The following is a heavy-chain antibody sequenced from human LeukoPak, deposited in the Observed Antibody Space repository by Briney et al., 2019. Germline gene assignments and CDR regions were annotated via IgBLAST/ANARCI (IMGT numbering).Heavy chain of an antibody. V-gene: IGHV1-46*01. CDR3: ARAAAGRNWFDP. J-gene: IGHJ5*02. CDR1: GDTSTSYY. CDR2: INPSGGSR. D-gene: IGHD6-13*01. Sequence: ASVKVSCKASGDTSTSYYMHWVRQAPGQGLEWMGIINPSGGSRSFAQRFQGRVTMTSDKSTSTVYMELSSLRSEDTAVYYCARAAAGRNWFDPWGQGTLVTVSS.